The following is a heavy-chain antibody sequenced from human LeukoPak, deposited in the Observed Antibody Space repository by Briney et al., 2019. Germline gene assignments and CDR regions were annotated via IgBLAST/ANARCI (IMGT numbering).Heavy chain of an antibody. CDR1: GGSISTTGYY. CDR2: IYYSGST. J-gene: IGHJ4*02. Sequence: SETLSLTCTVSGGSISTTGYYWAWLRQPPGKGLQWIASIYYSGSTYYNSSLKSRVTISVDTSKNQFSLKLSSMTAADTAVYYCASDKGYSNNYFDYWGQGTLVTVSS. V-gene: IGHV4-39*02. CDR3: ASDKGYSNNYFDY. D-gene: IGHD6-13*01.